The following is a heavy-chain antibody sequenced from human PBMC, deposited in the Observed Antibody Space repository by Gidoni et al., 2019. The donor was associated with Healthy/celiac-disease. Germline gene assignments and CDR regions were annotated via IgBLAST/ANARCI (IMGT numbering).Heavy chain of an antibody. CDR2: IWYDGSNK. Sequence: QVQLVESGGGVVQPGRSLRLSCAASGFTFSSYGRHWVRQAPGKGLEWVAVIWYDGSNKYYADSVKGRFTISRDNSKNTLYLQMNSLRAEDTAVYYCARAQGSSGYYYSWYFDLWGRGTLVTVSS. CDR3: ARAQGSSGYYYSWYFDL. V-gene: IGHV3-33*01. J-gene: IGHJ2*01. D-gene: IGHD3-22*01. CDR1: GFTFSSYG.